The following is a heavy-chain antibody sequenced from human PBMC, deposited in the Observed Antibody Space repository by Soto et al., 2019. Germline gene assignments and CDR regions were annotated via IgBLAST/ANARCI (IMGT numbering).Heavy chain of an antibody. D-gene: IGHD1-26*01. CDR1: GGSVSIGTYY. CDR2: IHYSGST. Sequence: QVQLQESGPGLVKPSETLSLTCTVPGGSVSIGTYYWSWIRQPPGKGLEWIGFIHYSGSTNYNPSLQSRVSMSVDTSEIQFSLNLTSVNAASAAVYYCAWGGAAYKNGHWGQGTLVTVSS. CDR3: AWGGAAYKNGH. J-gene: IGHJ4*02. V-gene: IGHV4-61*01.